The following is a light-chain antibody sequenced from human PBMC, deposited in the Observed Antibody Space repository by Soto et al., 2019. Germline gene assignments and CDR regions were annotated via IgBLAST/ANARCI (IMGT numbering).Light chain of an antibody. CDR1: RSDVGGYNY. Sequence: QSVLSQPASVSWSPGQSITISCTGTRSDVGGYNYVSWYQQHPGKAPKLMIYEVSNRPSGVSNRFSGSKSANTASLTISGLQPEDEAHYYRSSHTGGSTVAEVFGTGTKVTVL. CDR2: EVS. J-gene: IGLJ1*01. V-gene: IGLV2-14*01. CDR3: SSHTGGSTVAEV.